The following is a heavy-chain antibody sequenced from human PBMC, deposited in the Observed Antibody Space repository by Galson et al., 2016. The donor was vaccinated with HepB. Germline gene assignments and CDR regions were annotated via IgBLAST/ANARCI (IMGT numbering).Heavy chain of an antibody. V-gene: IGHV3-48*02. CDR1: GFTFNPYN. D-gene: IGHD4-23*01. J-gene: IGHJ4*02. CDR2: ISGSASAI. CDR3: ARGYGGNSLDF. Sequence: SLRLSRAASGFTFNPYNMNWFRQAPGTGLEWASYISGSASAIYYADSVKGRFTVSRDNAKNSLYLQVHSLRDEDTAVYYCARGYGGNSLDFWGQGTLVTVSS.